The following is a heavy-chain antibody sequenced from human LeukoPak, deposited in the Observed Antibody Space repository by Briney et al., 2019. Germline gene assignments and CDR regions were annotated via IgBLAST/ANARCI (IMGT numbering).Heavy chain of an antibody. CDR3: ARGGPLDAFDI. CDR1: GGSFSGYY. Sequence: PSETLSLTCAVYGGSFSGYYWSWIRQPPGKGLEWIGSGYFGGSTYYNSSLKSRVTISVDTSNNHVSLKLNSVTAADMAVYYCARGGPLDAFDIWGQGTMVTVSS. V-gene: IGHV4-34*01. J-gene: IGHJ3*02. CDR2: GYFGGST.